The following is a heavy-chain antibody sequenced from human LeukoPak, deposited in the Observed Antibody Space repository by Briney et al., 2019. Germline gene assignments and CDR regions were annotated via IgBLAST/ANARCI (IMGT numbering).Heavy chain of an antibody. CDR3: ARHKEDFHDSSGPNFWYFDL. CDR2: IYYSGST. V-gene: IGHV4-39*01. D-gene: IGHD3-22*01. CDR1: GDSIKSDSYY. Sequence: SETLSLNCTVSGDSIKSDSYYWGWIHQPPGKGLEWIGTIYYSGSTYYNPSLKSRVTISVDTSKNQFSVKLSSVTAADTALYYCARHKEDFHDSSGPNFWYFDLWGRGTLVTVSS. J-gene: IGHJ2*01.